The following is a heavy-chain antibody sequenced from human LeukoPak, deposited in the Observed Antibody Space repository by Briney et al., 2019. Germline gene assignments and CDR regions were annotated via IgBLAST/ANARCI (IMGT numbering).Heavy chain of an antibody. CDR1: GVSISSSSHY. J-gene: IGHJ4*02. D-gene: IGHD5-12*01. CDR2: IYYSGST. V-gene: IGHV4-39*01. Sequence: SETLSLTCTVSGVSISSSSHYWGWIRQPPGQGLEWIGSIYYSGSTYYNPSLKSRVTISVDTSKNQFSLKVSSVTVADTAVYYCARSRGVATPVDSWGQGTLVTVSS. CDR3: ARSRGVATPVDS.